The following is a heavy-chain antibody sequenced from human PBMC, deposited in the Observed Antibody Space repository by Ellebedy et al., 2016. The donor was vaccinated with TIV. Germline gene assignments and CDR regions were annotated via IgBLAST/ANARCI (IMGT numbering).Heavy chain of an antibody. CDR3: AKVRGGDWFGDTLDDP. D-gene: IGHD3-10*01. Sequence: GESLKISCATSGFNFNIFAMSWVRQAPGEGLEWVSAISSSGDSTFYADSVKGRFTVSRDNSENMLYLQMNSLRAAETAVYYCAKVRGGDWFGDTLDDPWGQGTLLTVSS. CDR1: GFNFNIFA. V-gene: IGHV3-23*01. CDR2: ISSSGDST. J-gene: IGHJ5*02.